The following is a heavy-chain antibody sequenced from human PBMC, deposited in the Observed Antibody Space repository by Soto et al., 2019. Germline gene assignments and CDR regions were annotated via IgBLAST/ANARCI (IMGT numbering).Heavy chain of an antibody. Sequence: ASVKVSCKASGYTFTSYYMHWVRQAPGQGLEWMGIINPSGGSTSYAQKFQGRVTMTRDTSTSTVYMELSSLRSEDTAVYYCARDLGDSSGWRGYFDYWGQGSLVTVSS. V-gene: IGHV1-46*01. D-gene: IGHD3-22*01. CDR1: GYTFTSYY. CDR2: INPSGGST. CDR3: ARDLGDSSGWRGYFDY. J-gene: IGHJ4*02.